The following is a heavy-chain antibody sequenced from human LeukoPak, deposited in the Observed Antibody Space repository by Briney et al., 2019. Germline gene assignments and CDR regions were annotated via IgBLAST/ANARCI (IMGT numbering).Heavy chain of an antibody. CDR3: ARAPPTSIAAAEGDY. V-gene: IGHV3-21*01. CDR1: GLTFSSYS. CDR2: ISSSSSYI. Sequence: GGSLRLSCAASGLTFSSYSMNWVRQAPGKGLEWVSSISSSSSYIYYADSVKGRFTISRDNAKNSLYLQMNSLRAEDTAVYYCARAPPTSIAAAEGDYWGQGTLVTVSS. J-gene: IGHJ4*02. D-gene: IGHD6-13*01.